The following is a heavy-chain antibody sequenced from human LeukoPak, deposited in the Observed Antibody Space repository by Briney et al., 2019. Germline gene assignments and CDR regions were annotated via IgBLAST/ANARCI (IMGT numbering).Heavy chain of an antibody. CDR2: ISGSGYST. CDR1: GFTFSTYA. V-gene: IGHV3-23*01. CDR3: AINYVWGSYRYRYFDY. D-gene: IGHD3-16*02. J-gene: IGHJ4*02. Sequence: GGSLRLSCAASGFTFSTYAMSWVRQAPGKGLEWVSAISGSGYSTYYADSVKGRFTISRDNSKNTLYLQMNSLRAEDTAVYYCAINYVWGSYRYRYFDYWGQGTLVTVSS.